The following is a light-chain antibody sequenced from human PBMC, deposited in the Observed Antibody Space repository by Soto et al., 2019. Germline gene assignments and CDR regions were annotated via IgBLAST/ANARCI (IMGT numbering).Light chain of an antibody. CDR1: QSVSSSY. CDR2: GAS. Sequence: EIVLTQSPGTLSLSPGERATLSCRASQSVSSSYLAWYQQKPGQAPRLLIYGASSRATGIPDRFSGSGSGTYFTLTISGLEPEDFAVYYCQQYGSSQYTFGQGTKLEIK. CDR3: QQYGSSQYT. J-gene: IGKJ2*01. V-gene: IGKV3-20*01.